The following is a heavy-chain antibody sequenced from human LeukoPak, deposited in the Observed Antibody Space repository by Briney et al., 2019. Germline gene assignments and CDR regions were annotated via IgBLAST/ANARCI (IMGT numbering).Heavy chain of an antibody. V-gene: IGHV3-11*04. CDR3: ARGYNWNYVDY. CDR2: ISSSGSTI. J-gene: IGHJ4*02. CDR1: GYTFSDYY. D-gene: IGHD1-20*01. Sequence: GGSLRLSRAASGYTFSDYYMSWIRQAPGKGLEWVSYISSSGSTIYYADSVKGRFTISRDNAKNSLYLQMNSLRAEDTAVYYCARGYNWNYVDYWGQGTLVTVSS.